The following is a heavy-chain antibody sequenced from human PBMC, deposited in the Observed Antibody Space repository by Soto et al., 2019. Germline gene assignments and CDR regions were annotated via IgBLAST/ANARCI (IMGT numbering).Heavy chain of an antibody. Sequence: GESLKISCAASGFSFSRFDMTWVRQSPGKGLEWVSAISGSGGSTYDADSVKGRFAISRDNSKNTLHLQMNSLRAEDTAVYYCVTHSGSYPYYYYGMDVWGQGTTVTVSS. V-gene: IGHV3-23*01. CDR1: GFSFSRFD. D-gene: IGHD3-10*01. CDR2: ISGSGGST. CDR3: VTHSGSYPYYYYGMDV. J-gene: IGHJ6*02.